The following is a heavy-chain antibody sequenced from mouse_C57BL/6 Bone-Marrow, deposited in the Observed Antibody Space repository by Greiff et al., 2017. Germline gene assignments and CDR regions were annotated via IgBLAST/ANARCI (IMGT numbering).Heavy chain of an antibody. CDR2: ISSGGSYT. V-gene: IGHV5-6*01. CDR1: GFTFSSYG. Sequence: VHVKQSGGDLVKPGGSLKLSCAVSGFTFSSYGMSWVRQTPDKRLEWVATISSGGSYTYYPDSVTGRFTISRDNAKNTLYLQISSLKSEETAILCCARNWDGKFADWGQGTLVTVSA. CDR3: ARNWDGKFAD. J-gene: IGHJ3*01. D-gene: IGHD4-1*01.